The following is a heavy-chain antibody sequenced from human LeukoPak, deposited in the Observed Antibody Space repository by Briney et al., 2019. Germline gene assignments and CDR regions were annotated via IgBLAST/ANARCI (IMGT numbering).Heavy chain of an antibody. CDR2: IKQDGSEK. J-gene: IGHJ4*02. V-gene: IGHV3-7*01. CDR3: ARWGTIYCSSTSCYSARGPYYFDY. CDR1: GFTFSSYW. Sequence: PGGSLRLSCAASGFTFSSYWMSWVRQAPGKGLEWVANIKQDGSEKYYVDSVKGRFTISRDNAKNSLYLQMNSLRAEDTAVYYCARWGTIYCSSTSCYSARGPYYFDYWGQGTLVTVSS. D-gene: IGHD2-2*01.